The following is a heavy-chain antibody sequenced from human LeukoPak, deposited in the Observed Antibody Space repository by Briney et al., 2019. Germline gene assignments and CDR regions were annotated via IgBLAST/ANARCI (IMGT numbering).Heavy chain of an antibody. Sequence: GGSLRLSCAASGFTFSNYNMNWVRRAPGKGLEWVSYITLSSTTKYYADSVKGRFTISRDNAKNSLYLHMSSLRAEDTAVYYCAREPTYISSWYTSCDSWGQGTLVTVSS. CDR3: AREPTYISSWYTSCDS. CDR2: ITLSSTTK. J-gene: IGHJ5*01. CDR1: GFTFSNYN. V-gene: IGHV3-48*01. D-gene: IGHD6-13*01.